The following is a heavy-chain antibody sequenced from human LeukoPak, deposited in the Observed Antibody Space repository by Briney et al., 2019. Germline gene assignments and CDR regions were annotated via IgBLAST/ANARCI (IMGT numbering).Heavy chain of an antibody. CDR3: ARGPGTGTTSWFDP. CDR1: GGTFSSYA. V-gene: IGHV1-69*04. CDR2: IIPILGIA. D-gene: IGHD1-1*01. J-gene: IGHJ5*02. Sequence: SVKVSCKASGGTFSSYAISWVRQAPGQGLEWMGRIIPILGIANYAQKFQGRVTITADKSTSTAYMELSSLRSEDTAVYYCARGPGTGTTSWFDPWAREPWSPSPQ.